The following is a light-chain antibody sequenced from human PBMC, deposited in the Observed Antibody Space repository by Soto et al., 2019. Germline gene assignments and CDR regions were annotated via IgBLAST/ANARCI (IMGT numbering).Light chain of an antibody. CDR1: QSINNW. J-gene: IGKJ1*01. CDR2: DVS. V-gene: IGKV1-5*01. Sequence: DIQMTQSPSTLSASIGDRVTITCRASQSINNWLAWYQQKPGKAPNLLIYDVSNLGSGVPSRFSGSGSGTEFTLTISSLQPDDFATYYCQQYNTYPWTFGQGTKVDIK. CDR3: QQYNTYPWT.